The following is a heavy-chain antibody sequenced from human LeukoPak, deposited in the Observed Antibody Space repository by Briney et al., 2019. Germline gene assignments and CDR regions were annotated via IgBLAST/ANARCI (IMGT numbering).Heavy chain of an antibody. CDR3: ARVRGGYYSDY. CDR2: IKSKTDGGTT. V-gene: IGHV3-15*05. D-gene: IGHD3-16*01. Sequence: GGSLRLSCAASGFTFSNAWMSWVRQAPGKGLEWVGRIKSKTDGGTTDYAAPVKGRFTISRDDSKNTLYLQMNSLRAEDTAVYYCARVRGGYYSDYWGQGTLVTVS. J-gene: IGHJ4*02. CDR1: GFTFSNAW.